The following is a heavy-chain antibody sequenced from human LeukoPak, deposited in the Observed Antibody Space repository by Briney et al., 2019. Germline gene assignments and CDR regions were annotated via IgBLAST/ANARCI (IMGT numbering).Heavy chain of an antibody. CDR3: ARNGDYEFDC. V-gene: IGHV1-69*01. Sequence: ASVKVSCKASGGTFSSYAISWVRQAPGQGLEWMGGIIPIFGTANYAQKFQGRVTITADESTGTAYMELSSLRSEDTAVYYCARNGDYEFDCWGQGTLVTVSS. D-gene: IGHD4-17*01. CDR1: GGTFSSYA. CDR2: IIPIFGTA. J-gene: IGHJ4*02.